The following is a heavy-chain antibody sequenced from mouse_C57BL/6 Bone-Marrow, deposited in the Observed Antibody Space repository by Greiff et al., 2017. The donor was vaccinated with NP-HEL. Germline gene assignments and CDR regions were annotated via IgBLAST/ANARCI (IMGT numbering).Heavy chain of an antibody. Sequence: QVQLQQSGAELVRPGTSVKMSCKASGYTFTNYWIGWAKQRPGHGLEWIGDIYPGGGYTNYNEKFKGKATLTAAKSSSTAYMQFSSLTSEDSAIYYCARDDGYYWFAYWGQGTLVTVSA. CDR2: IYPGGGYT. D-gene: IGHD2-3*01. CDR1: GYTFTNYW. J-gene: IGHJ3*01. V-gene: IGHV1-63*01. CDR3: ARDDGYYWFAY.